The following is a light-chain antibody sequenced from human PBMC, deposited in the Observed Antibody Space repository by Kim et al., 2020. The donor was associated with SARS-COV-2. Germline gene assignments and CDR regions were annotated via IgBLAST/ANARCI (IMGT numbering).Light chain of an antibody. J-gene: IGKJ5*01. Sequence: PGERASSACRASQSVDGRYFAWYQQKPGQAPRLLLHHASSRATGIPDRFSGSGSETEFTLTISRLEPEDFATYYCQQYGKTPPITFGEGTRLEIK. CDR1: QSVDGRY. CDR3: QQYGKTPPIT. CDR2: HAS. V-gene: IGKV3-20*01.